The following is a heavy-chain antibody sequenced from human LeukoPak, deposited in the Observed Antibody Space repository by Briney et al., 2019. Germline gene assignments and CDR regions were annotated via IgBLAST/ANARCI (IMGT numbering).Heavy chain of an antibody. CDR3: ARSSSWYFDY. J-gene: IGHJ4*02. CDR1: GGSISSYY. V-gene: IGHV4-59*01. Sequence: SETLSLTCTVSGGSISSYYWSWIRQPPGKGLEWIGYIYYSGSTNYNPSLKSRVTISVDTSKNQFSLKLSSVTAADTAVYYCARSSSWYFDYWGQGTLVTVSS. D-gene: IGHD6-13*01. CDR2: IYYSGST.